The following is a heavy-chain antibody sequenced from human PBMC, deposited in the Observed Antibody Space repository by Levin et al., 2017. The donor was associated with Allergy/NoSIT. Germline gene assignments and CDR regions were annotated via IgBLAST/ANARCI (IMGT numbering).Heavy chain of an antibody. V-gene: IGHV4-31*03. Sequence: SETLSLTCTVSGDSITRGDNYWSWIRQYPGKGLEWIRFISYSGHAHYNPSLKSRLSMSLDTSKNQFSLSLTSVTVADTAVYYCARDECAWFGECYGMDDWGQGTTVIVSS. CDR2: ISYSGHA. J-gene: IGHJ6*02. D-gene: IGHD3-10*01. CDR1: GDSITRGDNY. CDR3: ARDECAWFGECYGMDD.